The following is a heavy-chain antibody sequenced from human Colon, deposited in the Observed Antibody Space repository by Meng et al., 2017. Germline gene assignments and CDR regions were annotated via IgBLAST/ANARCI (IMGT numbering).Heavy chain of an antibody. Sequence: GESLKISCAASGFTLSDFAVHCVRRSPGRGLEWVAVISHDGTYISYTDSVKVRFTISRDSSVNTVFLQMSSLRVEDTAVYYCARPREPGKGGVRYFDYWGQGTLVTVSS. CDR3: ARPREPGKGGVRYFDY. V-gene: IGHV3-30*04. CDR2: ISHDGTYI. J-gene: IGHJ4*02. D-gene: IGHD1-14*01. CDR1: GFTLSDFA.